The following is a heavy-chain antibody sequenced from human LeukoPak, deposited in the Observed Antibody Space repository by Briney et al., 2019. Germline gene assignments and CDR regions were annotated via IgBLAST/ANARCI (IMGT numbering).Heavy chain of an antibody. V-gene: IGHV3-30*04. J-gene: IGHJ4*02. D-gene: IGHD1-26*01. CDR3: ARGFSGSYFDY. CDR1: GFTFSSYA. CDR2: ISYDGSNK. Sequence: PGRSLRLPCAASGFTFSSYAMHWVRQAPGKGLEWVAVISYDGSNKYYADSVKGRFTISRDNSKNTLYLQMNSLRAEDTAVYYCARGFSGSYFDYWGQGTLVTVSS.